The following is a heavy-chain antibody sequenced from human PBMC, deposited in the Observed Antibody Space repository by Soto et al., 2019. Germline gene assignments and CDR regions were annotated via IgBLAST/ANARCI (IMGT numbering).Heavy chain of an antibody. CDR1: GYTFTNYY. V-gene: IGHV1-46*03. D-gene: IGHD2-15*01. CDR3: AGVDCSGGSCHRFDY. CDR2: INPSDSTT. J-gene: IGHJ4*02. Sequence: ASVKVSCKASGYTFTNYYMQWVRQAPGQGLEWMGIINPSDSTTSYAQKFQGRVTMTRDTSTSTVYMELSSLRSEDTAVYYCAGVDCSGGSCHRFDYWGQGTLVTV.